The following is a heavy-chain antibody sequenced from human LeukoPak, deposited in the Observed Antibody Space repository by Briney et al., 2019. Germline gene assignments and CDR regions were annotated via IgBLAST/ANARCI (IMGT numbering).Heavy chain of an antibody. CDR1: GFSVSSNH. J-gene: IGHJ4*02. CDR3: SRESTMLDED. CDR2: IYIGGTT. Sequence: GGSLRLSCAASGFSVSSNHMIWVRQAPGKGLEWVSGIYIGGTTQYADSVKGRFTISRDNSKNTLYLQMNSLRVEDTAVYYCSRESTMLDEDWGQGTLVTVSS. V-gene: IGHV3-66*01. D-gene: IGHD3-10*01.